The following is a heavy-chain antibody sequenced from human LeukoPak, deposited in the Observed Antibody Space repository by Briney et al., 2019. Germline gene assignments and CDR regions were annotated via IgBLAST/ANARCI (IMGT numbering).Heavy chain of an antibody. CDR1: GFTFSNYW. CDR2: IKQDGSDK. CDR3: HRRKEF. J-gene: IGHJ4*02. Sequence: PGGSLRLSCAASGFTFSNYWMTWVRQSPGKGLEWVAIIKQDGSDKYYVDSVKGRFTISRGNAKNSLYLQMSSLRAEDYCARGGHRRKEFWGQGTLVTVSS. D-gene: IGHD1-14*01. V-gene: IGHV3-7*01.